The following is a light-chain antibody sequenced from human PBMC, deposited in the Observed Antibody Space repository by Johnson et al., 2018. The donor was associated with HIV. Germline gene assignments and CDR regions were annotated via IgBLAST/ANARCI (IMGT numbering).Light chain of an antibody. V-gene: IGLV1-51*01. Sequence: QSVLTQPPSVSAAPGQKVTISCSGSSSNIGTNFVSWYQQLPGTAPKLLIYDNNKRPSEIPDRFSGSKSGTSATLGITGLQTGDEADYYCGTWDSSLSAGGVFGTGTKVTVL. J-gene: IGLJ1*01. CDR3: GTWDSSLSAGGV. CDR1: SSNIGTNF. CDR2: DNN.